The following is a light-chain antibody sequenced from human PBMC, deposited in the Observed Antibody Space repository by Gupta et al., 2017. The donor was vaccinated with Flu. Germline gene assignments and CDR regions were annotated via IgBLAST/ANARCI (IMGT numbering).Light chain of an antibody. V-gene: IGKV2-28*01. CDR2: WGS. Sequence: DIVMTQSPLSLPVTPGEPASISCRSSQSLLHSNGYNYLDWYLQKPGQSPQLLIYWGSNRASGVPDRFSGSGSGTDFTLKSSRGEAEDVGVYYCRQDLQTWTFGQGTKVEIK. CDR1: QSLLHSNGYNY. J-gene: IGKJ1*01. CDR3: RQDLQTWT.